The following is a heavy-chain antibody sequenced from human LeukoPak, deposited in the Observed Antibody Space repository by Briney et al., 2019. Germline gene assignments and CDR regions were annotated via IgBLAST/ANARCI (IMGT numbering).Heavy chain of an antibody. J-gene: IGHJ3*01. Sequence: PGGSLRLSCAASGFTFSDYYMSWIRQAPGKGLEWVSYIGSSGTTTDYADSAKGRFAVSRDNAKEALYLQMNSLRVEDTAVYYCARRRLGRRGYNDAFDVWGLGTKVTVSS. CDR3: ARRRLGRRGYNDAFDV. CDR1: GFTFSDYY. V-gene: IGHV3-11*04. D-gene: IGHD5-24*01. CDR2: IGSSGTTT.